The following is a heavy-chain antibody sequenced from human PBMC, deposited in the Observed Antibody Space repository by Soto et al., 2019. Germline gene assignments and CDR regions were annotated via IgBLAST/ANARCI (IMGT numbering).Heavy chain of an antibody. V-gene: IGHV3-23*01. Sequence: DVQLLESGGGLVQPGGSLRLSCAASGFTFNSYAMTCVRQAPGKGLEWVSSIPYSGGITYYADSVKGRFTVSRDHSNNTMYRQMNGLSSADSALYYWAKALPGVVHPTCGDSWGQDSVATACS. CDR2: IPYSGGIT. CDR3: AKALPGVVHPTCGDS. CDR1: GFTFNSYA. J-gene: IGHJ5*02. D-gene: IGHD2-15*01.